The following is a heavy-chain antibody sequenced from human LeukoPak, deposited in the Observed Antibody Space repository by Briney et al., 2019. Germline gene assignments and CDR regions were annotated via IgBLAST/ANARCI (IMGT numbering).Heavy chain of an antibody. CDR3: ARDMCSTTSCLDY. J-gene: IGHJ4*02. V-gene: IGHV1-2*02. CDR2: INPNSGGT. Sequence: ASVKVSCKASGYTFTGYYLHWVRQAPGQGLEWMGWINPNSGGTNSAQKFQGRVTMTRDTSITTAYMELSRLRSDDTAVYYCARDMCSTTSCLDYWGQGTLVTVSS. CDR1: GYTFTGYY. D-gene: IGHD2-2*01.